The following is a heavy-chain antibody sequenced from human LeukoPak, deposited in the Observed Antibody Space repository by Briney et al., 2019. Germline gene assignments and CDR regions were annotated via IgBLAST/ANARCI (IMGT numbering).Heavy chain of an antibody. J-gene: IGHJ1*01. D-gene: IGHD1-26*01. CDR1: GFTFDDYT. CDR2: ISWDGGST. V-gene: IGHV3-43*01. Sequence: AGSLRLSCAASGFTFDDYTMHWVRHAPGKGLEWVSLISWDGGSTYYADSVKGRFTISRDNSKNSLYLQMNSLRTEDTALYYCAKDYSGSPGAFQHWGQGTLVTVSS. CDR3: AKDYSGSPGAFQH.